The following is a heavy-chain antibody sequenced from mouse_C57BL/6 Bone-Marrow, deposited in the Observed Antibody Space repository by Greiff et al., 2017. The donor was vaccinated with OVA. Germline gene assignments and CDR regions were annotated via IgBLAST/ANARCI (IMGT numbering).Heavy chain of an antibody. D-gene: IGHD4-1*01. CDR3: ARPMGPASFAY. CDR1: GFTFSDSG. Sequence: EVQRVESGAGLVKPGGSLKLSCAASGFTFSDSGMHWVRQAPEKGLEWVAYISSGSSTNNSADTVKGRFTISGDKAKNTLFLQMTSLRSEATAMYYGARPMGPASFAYWGQGTLVTVSA. CDR2: ISSGSSTN. J-gene: IGHJ3*01. V-gene: IGHV5-17*01.